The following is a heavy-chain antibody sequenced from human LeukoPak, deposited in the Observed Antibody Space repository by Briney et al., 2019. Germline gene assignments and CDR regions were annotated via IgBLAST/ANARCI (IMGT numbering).Heavy chain of an antibody. Sequence: SETLSLTCTVSGGSISSGGYYWSWIRQHPGKGLEWIGYIYYSGSTYYNPSLKSRVTISVDTSKNQFSLELSSVTAADTAVYYCARAPATAYLNFDYWGQGTLVTVSS. CDR2: IYYSGST. CDR1: GGSISSGGYY. J-gene: IGHJ4*02. D-gene: IGHD1-26*01. V-gene: IGHV4-31*03. CDR3: ARAPATAYLNFDY.